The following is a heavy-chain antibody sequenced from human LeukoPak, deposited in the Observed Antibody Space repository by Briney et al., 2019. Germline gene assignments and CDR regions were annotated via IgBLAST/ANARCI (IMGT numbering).Heavy chain of an antibody. V-gene: IGHV3-48*03. J-gene: IGHJ4*02. Sequence: GGSLRPSRAASGFTFSSYEMNWVRQAPGKGLEWVSYISSSGSTIYYADSVKGRFTISRDHAKNSLYLQMNSLRAEDTAVYYCARGKSYGSGSYYPTNYFDCCGEGTLVTVSS. CDR1: GFTFSSYE. CDR2: ISSSGSTI. CDR3: ARGKSYGSGSYYPTNYFDC. D-gene: IGHD3-10*01.